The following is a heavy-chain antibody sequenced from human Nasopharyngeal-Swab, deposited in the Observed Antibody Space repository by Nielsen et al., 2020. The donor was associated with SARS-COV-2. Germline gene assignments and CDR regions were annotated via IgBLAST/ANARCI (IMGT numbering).Heavy chain of an antibody. J-gene: IGHJ3*02. D-gene: IGHD1-14*01. V-gene: IGHV4-59*01. Sequence: WIRQPPGKGLEWIGYIYYSGSTNYNPSLKSRVTISVDTSKNQFSLKLSSVTAADTAVYYCARESPAGDVFDIWGQGTMVTVSS. CDR2: IYYSGST. CDR3: ARESPAGDVFDI.